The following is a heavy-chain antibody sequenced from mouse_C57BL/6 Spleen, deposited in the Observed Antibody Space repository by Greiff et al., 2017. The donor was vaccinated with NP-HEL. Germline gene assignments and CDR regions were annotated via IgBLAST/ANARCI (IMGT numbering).Heavy chain of an antibody. Sequence: VQLQQPGAELVKPGASVKLSCKAPGYTFTSYWMHWVKQRPGQGLEWIGMIHPNSGSTNYNEKFKSKATLTVDKSSSTAYMQLSSLTSEDSAVYYCARERITTGGFAYWGQGTLVTVSA. CDR1: GYTFTSYW. CDR2: IHPNSGST. D-gene: IGHD2-4*01. CDR3: ARERITTGGFAY. V-gene: IGHV1-64*01. J-gene: IGHJ3*01.